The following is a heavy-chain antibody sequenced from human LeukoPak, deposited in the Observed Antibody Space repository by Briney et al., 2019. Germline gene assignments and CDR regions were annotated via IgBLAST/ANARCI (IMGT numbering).Heavy chain of an antibody. D-gene: IGHD6-19*01. CDR1: GYTFTSYY. CDR3: ARDMGREIAVAGDYFDY. CDR2: IIPIFGTA. Sequence: ASVKVSCKASGYTFTSYYMHWVRQAPRQGLEWMGGIIPIFGTANFAQKFQGRVTITADESTSTAYMELSSLRSEDTAVYYCARDMGREIAVAGDYFDYWGQGTLVTVSS. J-gene: IGHJ4*02. V-gene: IGHV1-69*13.